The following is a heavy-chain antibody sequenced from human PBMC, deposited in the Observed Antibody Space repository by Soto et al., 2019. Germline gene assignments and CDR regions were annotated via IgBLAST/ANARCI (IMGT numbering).Heavy chain of an antibody. V-gene: IGHV3-74*01. CDR3: AKDSGSYYYFDY. Sequence: GGSLRLSCAASGFTFSSDWMHWVRQAPGKGLVWVSRINTDGSDTSYANSVKGRFTISRDNSNNTLYLQMNSLRAEDTAVYYCAKDSGSYYYFDYWGQGTLVTVSS. J-gene: IGHJ4*02. CDR1: GFTFSSDW. D-gene: IGHD1-26*01. CDR2: INTDGSDT.